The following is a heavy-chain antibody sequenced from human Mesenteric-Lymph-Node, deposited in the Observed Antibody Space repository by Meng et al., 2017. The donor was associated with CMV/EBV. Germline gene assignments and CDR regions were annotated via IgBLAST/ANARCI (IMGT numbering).Heavy chain of an antibody. CDR2: VSPYNGNA. V-gene: IGHV1-18*01. CDR1: GGTFGTYS. Sequence: ASVKVSCKASGGTFGTYSISWVRQAPGQRFEWVGWVSPYNGNAKNAQKLQGRVTMTTDTSTSTAFMDLRSLRSDDTAVYYCARLAGSPFGGYSYYDVWGRGTLVTVSS. CDR3: ARLAGSPFGGYSYYDV. D-gene: IGHD3-16*01. J-gene: IGHJ2*01.